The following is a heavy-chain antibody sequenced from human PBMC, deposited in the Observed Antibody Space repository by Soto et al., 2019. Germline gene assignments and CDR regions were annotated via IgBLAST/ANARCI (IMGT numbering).Heavy chain of an antibody. CDR2: ISPYNDYT. Sequence: QVQLVQSAAEVKKPGASVKVTCKAYGYTFIRYVITWVRQAPGQGLEWVGWISPYNDYTEYAQKFHGRVTMTTDTSSRTVTMALRGVRSDDTSVYYCARGGYYENFWKKLNYYGLDVWAQGTTVTVSS. D-gene: IGHD3-16*01. CDR1: GYTFIRYV. CDR3: ARGGYYENFWKKLNYYGLDV. V-gene: IGHV1-18*01. J-gene: IGHJ6*02.